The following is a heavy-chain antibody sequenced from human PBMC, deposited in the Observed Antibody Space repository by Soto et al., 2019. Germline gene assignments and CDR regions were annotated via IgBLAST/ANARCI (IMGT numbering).Heavy chain of an antibody. CDR3: SSSIVLVVLSDSFEL. CDR1: GFTFSNAW. CDR2: IKSKTDGSTT. Sequence: GGSLRLSCAASGFTFSNAWMSWVRQAPGKGLEWVGRIKSKTDGSTTDYAAPVIGRFTISRDDSKNTLYLQMNSLKTVVTAVSYCSSSIVLVVLSDSFELWGQGTLVTVSS. V-gene: IGHV3-15*01. D-gene: IGHD2-8*02. J-gene: IGHJ1*01.